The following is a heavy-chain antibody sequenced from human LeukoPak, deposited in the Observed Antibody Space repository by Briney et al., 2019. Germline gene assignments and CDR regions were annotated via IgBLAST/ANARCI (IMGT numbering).Heavy chain of an antibody. J-gene: IGHJ6*02. V-gene: IGHV3-30*14. CDR3: ARASALGTVTPYYGMDV. CDR1: GFTFSSYA. CDR2: ISYDGSNK. D-gene: IGHD4-17*01. Sequence: GRSLRLSCAASGFTFSSYAMHWVRQAPGKGLEWVAVISYDGSNKYYADSVKGRFTISRDNSKNTLYLQMNSLRAEDTAVYYCARASALGTVTPYYGMDVWGQGTTVTVSS.